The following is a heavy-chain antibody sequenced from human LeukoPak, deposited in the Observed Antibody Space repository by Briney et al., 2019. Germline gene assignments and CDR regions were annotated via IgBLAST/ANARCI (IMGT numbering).Heavy chain of an antibody. CDR3: ATDQLLPY. D-gene: IGHD3-10*01. CDR1: GFTFSSYA. J-gene: IGHJ4*02. V-gene: IGHV3-7*01. CDR2: IEQDGSEK. Sequence: GGSLRLSCAASGFTFSSYAMSWVRQAPGKGLEWVANIEQDGSEKHYVDSVRGRFTISRDNAKNSLYLQMNSLRAEDTAVYYCATDQLLPYWGQGTPVTVSS.